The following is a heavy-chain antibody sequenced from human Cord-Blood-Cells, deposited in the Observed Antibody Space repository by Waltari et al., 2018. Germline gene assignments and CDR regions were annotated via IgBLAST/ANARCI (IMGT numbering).Heavy chain of an antibody. J-gene: IGHJ3*02. CDR2: IIPIFGTA. Sequence: QVQLVQSGAEVKKPGSSVKFSCKASGGTFSSYAIIWVRQAPGQGLEWRGRIIPIFGTANYAQKFQGRVTITADESTSTAYIELSSLRSEDTAVYYCARTYYYGSGSYAVDIWGQGTMVTVSS. CDR1: GGTFSSYA. V-gene: IGHV1-69*01. CDR3: ARTYYYGSGSYAVDI. D-gene: IGHD3-10*01.